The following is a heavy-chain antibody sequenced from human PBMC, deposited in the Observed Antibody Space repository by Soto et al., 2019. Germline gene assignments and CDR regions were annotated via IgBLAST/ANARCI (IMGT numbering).Heavy chain of an antibody. D-gene: IGHD3-22*01. J-gene: IGHJ4*02. V-gene: IGHV3-48*02. Sequence: PGGSLRLSCAASGFTFSTYSMNWVRQAPERGLECILYISSSGTYIYYADSVKGRFTISSDNAKILLYLQMNSLRDEDTSVYFCAMGDGDRYDGNGYLGRHWGQGTLVTVSS. CDR3: AMGDGDRYDGNGYLGRH. CDR1: GFTFSTYS. CDR2: ISSSGTYI.